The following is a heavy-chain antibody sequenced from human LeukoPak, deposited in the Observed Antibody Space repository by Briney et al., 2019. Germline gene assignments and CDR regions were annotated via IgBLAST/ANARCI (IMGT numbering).Heavy chain of an antibody. Sequence: ASEKVSCKVSGYTFTGYYMHWVRQAPGQGLEWMGWINPNSGGTNYAQKFQGRVTMTRDTSISTAYMELSRLRSDDTAVYYCARLHGNDAFDIWGQGTMVTVSS. D-gene: IGHD1-14*01. CDR3: ARLHGNDAFDI. V-gene: IGHV1-2*02. CDR2: INPNSGGT. CDR1: GYTFTGYY. J-gene: IGHJ3*02.